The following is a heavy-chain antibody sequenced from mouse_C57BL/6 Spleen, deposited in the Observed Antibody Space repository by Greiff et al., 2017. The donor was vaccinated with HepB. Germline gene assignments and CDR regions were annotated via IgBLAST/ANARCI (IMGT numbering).Heavy chain of an antibody. J-gene: IGHJ1*03. V-gene: IGHV3-6*01. CDR3: ARKRSNYVWYFDV. Sequence: EVKLMESGPGLVKPSQSLSLTCSVTGYSITSGYYWNWIRQFPGNKLEWMGYISYDGSNNYNPSLKNRISITRDTSKNQFFLKLNSVTTEDTATYYCARKRSNYVWYFDVWGTGTTVTVSS. D-gene: IGHD2-5*01. CDR1: GYSITSGYY. CDR2: ISYDGSN.